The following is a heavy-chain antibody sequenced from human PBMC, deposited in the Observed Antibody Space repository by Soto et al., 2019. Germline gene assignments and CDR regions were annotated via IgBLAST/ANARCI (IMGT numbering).Heavy chain of an antibody. Sequence: LKISCKGSGYSFAGYWITWVRQKPGKGLEWMGRIDPSDSQTYYSPSFRGHVTISVTKSITTVFLQWSSLRASDTAMYYCARQIYDSDTGPNFQYYFDSWGQGTPVTV. V-gene: IGHV5-10-1*01. J-gene: IGHJ4*02. D-gene: IGHD3-22*01. CDR1: GYSFAGYW. CDR3: ARQIYDSDTGPNFQYYFDS. CDR2: IDPSDSQT.